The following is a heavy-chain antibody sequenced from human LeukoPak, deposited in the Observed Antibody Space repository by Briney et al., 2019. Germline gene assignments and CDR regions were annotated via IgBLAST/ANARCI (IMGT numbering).Heavy chain of an antibody. Sequence: PSETLSLTCTVSGGSISAGSYYWSWIRQPPGKGLEWIGYIYYSGSTNYNPSLKSRVTISVDTSKNQFSLKLSSVTAADTAVYYCARARIQLTPYSSSWYGFYFDYWGQGTLVTVSS. CDR2: IYYSGST. V-gene: IGHV4-61*01. D-gene: IGHD6-13*01. CDR3: ARARIQLTPYSSSWYGFYFDY. CDR1: GGSISAGSYY. J-gene: IGHJ4*02.